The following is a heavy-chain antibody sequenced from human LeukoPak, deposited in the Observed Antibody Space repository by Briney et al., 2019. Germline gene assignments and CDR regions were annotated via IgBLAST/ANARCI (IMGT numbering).Heavy chain of an antibody. D-gene: IGHD6-19*01. CDR2: IYFSGST. CDR1: GGSLSSYY. CDR3: ARVDTSDSSGWYDRRFDH. J-gene: IGHJ5*02. Sequence: PSETLSLTCPVSGGSLSSYYWSWLRQPPGKGLEGMGYIYFSGSTNYNPSLKSRVTISVDTSQHQFSLKLSSVTAADTAVYYCARVDTSDSSGWYDRRFDHWGQGTLVTVSS. V-gene: IGHV4-59*08.